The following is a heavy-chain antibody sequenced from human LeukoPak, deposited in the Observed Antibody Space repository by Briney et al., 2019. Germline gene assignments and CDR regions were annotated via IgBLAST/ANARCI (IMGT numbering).Heavy chain of an antibody. CDR2: IYHSGST. CDR3: ARTPLATTKYYYYYYMDV. J-gene: IGHJ6*03. D-gene: IGHD5-24*01. Sequence: SETLSLTCTVSGYSISSGYYWGWIRQPPGKGLKWIGSIYHSGSTYYNPSLKSRVTISVDTSKNQFSLKLSSVTAADTAVDYCARTPLATTKYYYYYYMDVWGKGTTVTVSS. V-gene: IGHV4-38-2*02. CDR1: GYSISSGYY.